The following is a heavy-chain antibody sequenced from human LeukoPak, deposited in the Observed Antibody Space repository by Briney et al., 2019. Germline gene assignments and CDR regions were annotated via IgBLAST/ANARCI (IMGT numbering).Heavy chain of an antibody. CDR1: GFTFSSSA. CDR3: ARLVAHSSPSDY. CDR2: ISGDGENT. J-gene: IGHJ4*02. D-gene: IGHD6-19*01. V-gene: IGHV3-23*01. Sequence: PGGSLRLSCAASGFTFSSSAMSWVRQAPEKGLQWVSAISGDGENTYYTDSVKGRFTISRDNSKNMLFLQMNSLRGEDTAVYYCARLVAHSSPSDYWGQGTLVTVSS.